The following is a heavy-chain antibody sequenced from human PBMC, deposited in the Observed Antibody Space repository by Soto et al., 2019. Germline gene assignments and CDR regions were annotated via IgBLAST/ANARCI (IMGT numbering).Heavy chain of an antibody. CDR2: INAGNGNT. CDR3: ARAEMVVEYYFDY. Sequence: ASVKVSCKASGYTFTSYAMHWVRQAPGQRLEWMGWINAGNGNTKYSQKFQGRVTITRDTSASTAYMELSSLRSEDTAVYYCARAEMVVEYYFDYWGQGTLVTVSS. J-gene: IGHJ4*02. V-gene: IGHV1-3*01. CDR1: GYTFTSYA. D-gene: IGHD2-15*01.